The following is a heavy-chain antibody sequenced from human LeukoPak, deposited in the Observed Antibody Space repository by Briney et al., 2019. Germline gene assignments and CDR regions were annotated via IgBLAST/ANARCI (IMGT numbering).Heavy chain of an antibody. CDR2: TYTDVNT. J-gene: IGHJ3*02. CDR3: ARKSDLFNAAFDI. Sequence: GGSLRLSCAASGFTASTTYMSWVRQAPGKGLEWVSITYTDVNTNYADSVKGRFTISRDNSQNTLSLQMNSLRAEDTAVYYCARKSDLFNAAFDIWGQGTVVTVSS. V-gene: IGHV3-53*01. CDR1: GFTASTTY.